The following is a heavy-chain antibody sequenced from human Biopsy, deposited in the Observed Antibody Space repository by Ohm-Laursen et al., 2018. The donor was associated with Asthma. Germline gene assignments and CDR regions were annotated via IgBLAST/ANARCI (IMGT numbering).Heavy chain of an antibody. CDR3: ARATSTWSQSGPRFFDH. CDR1: PGSINDYY. J-gene: IGHJ5*02. D-gene: IGHD6-13*01. CDR2: VHSSGST. V-gene: IGHV4-59*01. Sequence: GTLSLTCTVSPGSINDYYWNWIRQFPGKGLEWIGYVHSSGSTRFNPSLKSRVTVSVDTSVDQVSLKLSSVSAADTAIYYCARATSTWSQSGPRFFDHWGPGTPVTVSS.